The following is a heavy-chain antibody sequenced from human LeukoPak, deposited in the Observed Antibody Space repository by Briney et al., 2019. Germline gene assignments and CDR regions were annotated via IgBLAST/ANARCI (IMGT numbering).Heavy chain of an antibody. Sequence: GGSLRLSCAASGFIFNNAWINWVRQAPGKGMEWVGRIKSKANDGTIDYAAPVKGRFTISRDDSKNTLYLQMNSLKTEDTAVYYCTTDLAGSYSEDYLGQGTLVTVSS. CDR1: GFIFNNAW. CDR2: IKSKANDGTI. D-gene: IGHD2-15*01. V-gene: IGHV3-15*07. J-gene: IGHJ4*02. CDR3: TTDLAGSYSEDY.